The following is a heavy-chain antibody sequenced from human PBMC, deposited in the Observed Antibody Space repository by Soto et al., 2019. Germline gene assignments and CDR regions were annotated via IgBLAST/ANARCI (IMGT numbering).Heavy chain of an antibody. D-gene: IGHD6-25*01. J-gene: IGHJ4*02. CDR1: GFTFSTYA. Sequence: EVQLLESGGGLVQPGGSLRLSCAASGFTFSTYAMAWVRQAPGKGLEWVSSISSSSGSTFYADSVKSRFTISRDNSENTLSLQMNSLRAGDTAVYYCAKQPLKVPLRFDYWGQGTLVTVSS. CDR3: AKQPLKVPLRFDY. CDR2: ISSSSGST. V-gene: IGHV3-23*01.